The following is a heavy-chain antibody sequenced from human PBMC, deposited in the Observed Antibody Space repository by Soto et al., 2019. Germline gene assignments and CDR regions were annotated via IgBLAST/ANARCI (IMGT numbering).Heavy chain of an antibody. CDR3: AHGGAGHSYCNDITCYYGRWFDP. Sequence: SGPTLVNPTQTLTLTCTFSGFSLSTSGVGVAWIRQPPGKALEWLAVVYWDDDKRYRPSLNSRLTIIKDTSKNQVVLIMTNVNPVDTATYYCAHGGAGHSYCNDITCYYGRWFDPWGQGILVTVSS. CDR2: VYWDDDK. V-gene: IGHV2-5*02. J-gene: IGHJ5*02. D-gene: IGHD3-9*01. CDR1: GFSLSTSGVG.